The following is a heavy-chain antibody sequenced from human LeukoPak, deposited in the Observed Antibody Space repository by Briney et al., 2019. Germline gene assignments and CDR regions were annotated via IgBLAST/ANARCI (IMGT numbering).Heavy chain of an antibody. Sequence: PSETLSLTCAVYGGSFSGYYWSWIRQPPGKGLEWIGEINHSGSTNYNPSLKSRVTISVDTSKNQFSLKLSSVTAADTAVYYCARAERPRGWIDPWGQGTLVTVSS. J-gene: IGHJ5*02. CDR1: GGSFSGYY. V-gene: IGHV4-34*01. CDR2: INHSGST. CDR3: ARAERPRGWIDP. D-gene: IGHD6-25*01.